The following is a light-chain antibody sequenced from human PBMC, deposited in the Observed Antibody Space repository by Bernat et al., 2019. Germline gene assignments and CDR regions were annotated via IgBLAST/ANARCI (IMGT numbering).Light chain of an antibody. Sequence: QSALTQPASVSGSPGQSITLSCTGTSSDVGAYNYVSWYQQHPGRAPNLMIFDVSNRPSGVSDRFSGSKSGNTASLTISGLRPEDEADYYCSSVSTTSTPVVFGGGTKLTVL. CDR2: DVS. CDR1: SSDVGAYNY. V-gene: IGLV2-14*03. J-gene: IGLJ3*02. CDR3: SSVSTTSTPVV.